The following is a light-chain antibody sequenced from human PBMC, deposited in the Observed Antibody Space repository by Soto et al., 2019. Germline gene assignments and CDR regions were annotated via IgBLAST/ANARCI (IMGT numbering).Light chain of an antibody. CDR3: QQYGSSPRT. V-gene: IGKV3-20*01. CDR2: AAS. Sequence: EIVLTQSPGTLSLSPVERATLSCMASQSVSSSYLAWYQQKPGQAPRPLIYAASSRASGIPDRFSGSGSGTDFTLTISGLEPEDFAVYYCQQYGSSPRTFGQGTKVDIK. CDR1: QSVSSSY. J-gene: IGKJ1*01.